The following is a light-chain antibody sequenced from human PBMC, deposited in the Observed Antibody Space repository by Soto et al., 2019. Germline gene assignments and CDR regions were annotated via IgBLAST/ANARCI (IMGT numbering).Light chain of an antibody. J-gene: IGLJ1*01. Sequence: QSALTQPASVSGSPGQSITISCTGTSSDVGSYNLVSWYQQHPGKALKLMIYEVSKRPSGVSNRFSGSKSGNTASLTISGLQAEDEADYYCCSYAGSSTSYVFGTGTKLTVL. CDR2: EVS. CDR1: SSDVGSYNL. CDR3: CSYAGSSTSYV. V-gene: IGLV2-23*02.